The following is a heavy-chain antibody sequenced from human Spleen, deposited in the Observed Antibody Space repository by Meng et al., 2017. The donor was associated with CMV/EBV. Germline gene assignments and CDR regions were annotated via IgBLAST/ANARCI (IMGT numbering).Heavy chain of an antibody. V-gene: IGHV3-11*04. Sequence: GGSLRLSCAASGFPFSDYYMSWIRQAPGKGLEWVSYISSSGSTIYYADSVKGRFTISRDNAKNSLYLQMHSLRAEDTAVYYCARGILRGREVDYWGQGTLVTVSS. CDR2: ISSSGSTI. J-gene: IGHJ4*02. CDR1: GFPFSDYY. D-gene: IGHD3-16*01. CDR3: ARGILRGREVDY.